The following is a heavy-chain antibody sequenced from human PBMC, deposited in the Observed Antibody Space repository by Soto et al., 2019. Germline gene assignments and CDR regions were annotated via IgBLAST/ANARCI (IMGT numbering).Heavy chain of an antibody. CDR2: IYFDGNT. D-gene: IGHD6-6*01. V-gene: IGHV4-39*01. J-gene: IGHJ4*02. CDR1: GGSITSSSYY. Sequence: SETLSLTCTVSGGSITSSSYYWGWIRQPPGKGLECVGNIYFDGNTYYNPSLKSRVTISMDTSKNQVSLRLSSVTAADTAVYYCVRSSIAPRLFMYPFDYWGQGTLVTVSS. CDR3: VRSSIAPRLFMYPFDY.